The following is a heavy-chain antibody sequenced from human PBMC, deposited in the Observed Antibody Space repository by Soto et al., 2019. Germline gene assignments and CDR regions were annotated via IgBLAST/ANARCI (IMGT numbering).Heavy chain of an antibody. Sequence: GESLKISCKGSGYSFTSYWIGWVRQMPGKGLEWMGIIYPGDSDTRYSPSFQGQVTISADKSISTAYLQWGSLKASDTAMYYCARRYDSSGYYPYYGMDVWGQGTTVTVSS. CDR3: ARRYDSSGYYPYYGMDV. J-gene: IGHJ6*02. D-gene: IGHD3-22*01. CDR2: IYPGDSDT. CDR1: GYSFTSYW. V-gene: IGHV5-51*01.